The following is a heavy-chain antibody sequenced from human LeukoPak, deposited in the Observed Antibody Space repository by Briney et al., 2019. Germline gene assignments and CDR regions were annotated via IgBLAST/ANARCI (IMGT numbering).Heavy chain of an antibody. Sequence: GGSLRLSCATSEFTFTGQGMHWVRQAPGKGLEWVAFIRYDGSDKYYADSVKGRFTISRDNSKNTLYLQMNSLRAEDTAVYYCARENNYYDSSGPHGDYWGQGTLVTVSS. D-gene: IGHD3-22*01. CDR1: EFTFTGQG. J-gene: IGHJ4*02. CDR2: IRYDGSDK. CDR3: ARENNYYDSSGPHGDY. V-gene: IGHV3-30*02.